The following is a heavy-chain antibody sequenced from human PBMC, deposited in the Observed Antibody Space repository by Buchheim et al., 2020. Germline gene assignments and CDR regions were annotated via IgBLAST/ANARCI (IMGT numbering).Heavy chain of an antibody. CDR2: INGDGSST. CDR1: GFTFSDYH. CDR3: ARDIGGTFYFDY. J-gene: IGHJ4*02. Sequence: EVRLVESGGDLVQPEGSLRLSCEVSGFTFSDYHMSWARQAPGKGLEWVANINGDGSSTHYVDSVKGRFTVSRDNAKNSLYLQMNSLRFKDTAIYYCARDIGGTFYFDYWGQGSL. D-gene: IGHD4-23*01. V-gene: IGHV3-7*01.